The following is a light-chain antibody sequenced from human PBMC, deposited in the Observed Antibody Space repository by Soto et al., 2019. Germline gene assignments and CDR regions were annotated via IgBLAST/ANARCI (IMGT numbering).Light chain of an antibody. CDR3: QQYGGSPLVT. J-gene: IGKJ4*01. Sequence: ETELTQSPGTLSLSPGERATLSCRASQSISSGYLAWYQQRPGQAPRLLIYGASSRATGIPDRFSGSGSGTDFTLTISRLEPEDFAVYYCQQYGGSPLVTFGGGTKVEIK. V-gene: IGKV3-20*01. CDR2: GAS. CDR1: QSISSGY.